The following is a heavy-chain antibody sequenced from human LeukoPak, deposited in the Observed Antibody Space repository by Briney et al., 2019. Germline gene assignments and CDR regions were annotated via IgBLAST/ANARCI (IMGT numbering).Heavy chain of an antibody. V-gene: IGHV4-39*01. Sequence: SETLSLTCSVSAGSITSNNYYWGWIRQPPEEGVEWIGSIYYDGTTYYKSSLKSRVTISVDTSKNQFSLKLKYVTAADTALYYCARHNYYGSGSYSQLDSWGQGTLVTVSS. D-gene: IGHD3-10*01. CDR3: ARHNYYGSGSYSQLDS. J-gene: IGHJ4*02. CDR2: IYYDGTT. CDR1: AGSITSNNYY.